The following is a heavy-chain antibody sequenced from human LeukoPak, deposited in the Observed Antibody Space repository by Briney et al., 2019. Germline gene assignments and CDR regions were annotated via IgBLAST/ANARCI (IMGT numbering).Heavy chain of an antibody. Sequence: SVKVSCKASGFTFTSSAMQWVRRARGQRLEWIGWIVVGSGNTNYAQKFQERVTITRDMSTSTAYMELSSLRSEDTAVYYCAAARRDGPGAFDIWGQGTMVTVSS. V-gene: IGHV1-58*02. CDR3: AAARRDGPGAFDI. J-gene: IGHJ3*02. CDR1: GFTFTSSA. D-gene: IGHD5-24*01. CDR2: IVVGSGNT.